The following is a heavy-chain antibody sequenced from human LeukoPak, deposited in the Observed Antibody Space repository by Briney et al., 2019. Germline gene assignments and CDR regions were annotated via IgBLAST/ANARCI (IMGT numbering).Heavy chain of an antibody. J-gene: IGHJ4*02. Sequence: ASVKVSCKALGYTFTDHYLHWLRQAPGQGIEWMGWIHPGRGDTNIAQKFQGRVSLTRDMSISPAYMELSRLTSDDTAVYYCARYHNCGPDYWGQGTLVSVSS. D-gene: IGHD7-27*01. CDR2: IHPGRGDT. CDR1: GYTFTDHY. V-gene: IGHV1-2*02. CDR3: ARYHNCGPDY.